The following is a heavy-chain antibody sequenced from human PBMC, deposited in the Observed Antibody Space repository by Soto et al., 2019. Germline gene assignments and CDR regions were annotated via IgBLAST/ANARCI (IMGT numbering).Heavy chain of an antibody. CDR3: ARQRQQLVTDFDY. D-gene: IGHD6-13*01. CDR1: GGSISSSSYY. CDR2: IYYSGST. Sequence: QLQLQESGPGLVKPSETLSLTCTVSGGSISSSSYYWGWIRQPPGKGLEWIGSIYYSGSTYYNPSLKSRVPISVDTSKNQFSLKLSSVTAADTAVYYCARQRQQLVTDFDYWGQGTLVTVSS. V-gene: IGHV4-39*01. J-gene: IGHJ4*02.